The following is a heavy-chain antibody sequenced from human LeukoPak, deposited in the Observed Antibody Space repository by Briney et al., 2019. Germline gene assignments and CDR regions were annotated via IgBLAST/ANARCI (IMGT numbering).Heavy chain of an antibody. D-gene: IGHD4-17*01. V-gene: IGHV3-11*01. J-gene: IGHJ4*02. CDR2: IRGSGSPI. CDR1: GFTVSSNY. Sequence: GGSLRLSCAASGFTVSSNYMSWVRQAPGKGLEWVSYIRGSGSPIDLADSVKGRFTISRDNAKNSLYLQMDSLRAEDTAVYYCAKVADYGDHHWGQGTLVTVSS. CDR3: AKVADYGDHH.